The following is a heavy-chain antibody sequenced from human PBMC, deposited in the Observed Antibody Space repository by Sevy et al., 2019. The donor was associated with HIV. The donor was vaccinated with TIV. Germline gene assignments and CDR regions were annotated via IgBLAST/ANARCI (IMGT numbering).Heavy chain of an antibody. J-gene: IGHJ3*02. V-gene: IGHV3-23*01. D-gene: IGHD2-15*01. Sequence: GGSLRLSCAASGFTFSSYAMSWVRQAPGKGLEWVSAISGSGGSTYYADSVKGRFTISRDNSKNTLYLQMNSLRAEDTDVYYCAKTYQPGYCSGGSCYSGSRGAFDIWGQGTMVTVSS. CDR2: ISGSGGST. CDR3: AKTYQPGYCSGGSCYSGSRGAFDI. CDR1: GFTFSSYA.